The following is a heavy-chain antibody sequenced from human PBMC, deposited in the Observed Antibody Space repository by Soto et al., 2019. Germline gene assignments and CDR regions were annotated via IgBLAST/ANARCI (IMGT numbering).Heavy chain of an antibody. V-gene: IGHV3-21*05. Sequence: GGSLRLSCAASGYALRDYSMNWVRQAPGKGLEWVSYTGTSRKYTFYADSVRGRFTISRDDARNTLYLQMNSLGAEDTAIYYCASLMNIVLLPTATNAFDIWGQGTLVTVSS. CDR1: GYALRDYS. J-gene: IGHJ3*02. D-gene: IGHD2-2*01. CDR3: ASLMNIVLLPTATNAFDI. CDR2: TGTSRKYT.